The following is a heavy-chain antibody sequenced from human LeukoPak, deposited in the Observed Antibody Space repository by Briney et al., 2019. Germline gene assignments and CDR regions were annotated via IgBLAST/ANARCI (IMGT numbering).Heavy chain of an antibody. CDR1: GGSLSSSSYY. CDR2: IYYSGST. V-gene: IGHV4-39*07. D-gene: IGHD6-13*01. CDR3: ARAYSSSWSLDY. J-gene: IGHJ4*02. Sequence: SETLSLTCTVSGGSLSSSSYYWGWIRQPPGKGLEWIGSIYYSGSTYYNPSLKSRVTISVDTSKNQFSLKLSSVTAADTAVYYCARAYSSSWSLDYWGQGTLVTVSS.